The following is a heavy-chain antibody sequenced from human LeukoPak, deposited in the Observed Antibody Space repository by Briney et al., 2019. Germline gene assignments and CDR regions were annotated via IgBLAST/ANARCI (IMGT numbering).Heavy chain of an antibody. CDR1: GFTFSSYS. D-gene: IGHD3-3*01. CDR2: ISSSSSYI. Sequence: GGSLRLSCAASGFTFSSYSMNWVRQSPGKGLEWVSSISSSSSYIYYADSVKGRFTISRDNAKNSLYLQMNSLRAEDTAVYYCARDWLAIFGLVDYWGQGTLVTVSS. J-gene: IGHJ4*02. V-gene: IGHV3-21*01. CDR3: ARDWLAIFGLVDY.